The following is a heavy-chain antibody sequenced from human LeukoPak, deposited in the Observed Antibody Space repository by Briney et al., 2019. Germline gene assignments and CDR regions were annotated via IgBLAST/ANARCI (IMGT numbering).Heavy chain of an antibody. J-gene: IGHJ3*02. CDR1: GGSISSYY. D-gene: IGHD3-10*01. V-gene: IGHV4-59*01. CDR2: IYYSGST. Sequence: PSETLSLTCTVSGGSISSYYWSWIRQPPGKGLEWIGYIYYSGSTNYNPSLKSRVTISVDTSKNQFSLKRSSVAAADTAVYYCARGAPLLLWFGEFDAFDIWGQGTMVTVSS. CDR3: ARGAPLLLWFGEFDAFDI.